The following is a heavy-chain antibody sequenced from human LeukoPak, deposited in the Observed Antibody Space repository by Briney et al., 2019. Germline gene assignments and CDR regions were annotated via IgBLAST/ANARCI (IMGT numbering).Heavy chain of an antibody. CDR1: GFTFSSYW. CDR2: IKQDGSEK. D-gene: IGHD4-17*01. CDR3: ARPSYGDPFDY. V-gene: IGHV3-7*01. Sequence: PGGSLRLSCAASGFTFSSYWTSWVRQAPGKGLEWVANIKQDGSEKYYVDSVKGRFTISRDNAKNSLYLQMNSLRAEDTAVYYCARPSYGDPFDYWGQGTLVTVSS. J-gene: IGHJ4*02.